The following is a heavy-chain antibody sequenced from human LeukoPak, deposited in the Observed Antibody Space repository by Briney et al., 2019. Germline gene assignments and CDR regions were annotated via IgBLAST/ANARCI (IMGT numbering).Heavy chain of an antibody. Sequence: GGSLRLSCAASGFTFDDYGMSWVRQAPGKGLEWVSGINWNGGSTGYADSVKGRFTISRDDAKNSLYLQMNSLRAEDTALYYCARDGKRYDILTGYYYYYYYYMDVWGKGTTVNISS. CDR3: ARDGKRYDILTGYYYYYYYYMDV. V-gene: IGHV3-20*04. CDR2: INWNGGST. J-gene: IGHJ6*03. CDR1: GFTFDDYG. D-gene: IGHD3-9*01.